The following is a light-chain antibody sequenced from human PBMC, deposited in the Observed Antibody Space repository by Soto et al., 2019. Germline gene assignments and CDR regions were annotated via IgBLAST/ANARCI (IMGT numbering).Light chain of an antibody. CDR2: EDV. Sequence: QSALTQPASVSGSPGQSITISCTGTSSDVGSYNRVSWYQKYPGKAPRLLIYEDVKRPSGVPDRFSGSKSGNTASLTISGLQAEDEADYYCCSYVGGYSYVFGTGTKLTVL. V-gene: IGLV2-23*01. J-gene: IGLJ1*01. CDR3: CSYVGGYSYV. CDR1: SSDVGSYNR.